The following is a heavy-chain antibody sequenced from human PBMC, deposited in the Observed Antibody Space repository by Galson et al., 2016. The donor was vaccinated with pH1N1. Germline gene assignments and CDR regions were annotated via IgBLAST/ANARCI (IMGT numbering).Heavy chain of an antibody. V-gene: IGHV1-69*04. Sequence: SVKVSCKASGGTFNTYTISWVRQAPGQGLEWMGRIIPIVGIARNVQKFQGRVTITADISTSTAYMELSSLRSEETAVYYCAGDPGVRYYYYGLDVWGQGTTVTVSS. CDR2: IIPIVGIA. D-gene: IGHD2-8*01. CDR3: AGDPGVRYYYYGLDV. J-gene: IGHJ6*02. CDR1: GGTFNTYT.